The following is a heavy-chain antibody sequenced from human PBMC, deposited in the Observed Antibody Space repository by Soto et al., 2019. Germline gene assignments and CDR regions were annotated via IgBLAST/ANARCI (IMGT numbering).Heavy chain of an antibody. CDR2: ISAYNVNT. Sequence: QVQLVQSGAEVKKPGASVKVSFKAPVYNFTSYGISWVRQAPGQVLEWMGWISAYNVNTNYAQKLQGRVTMTTDTSTSTGYMELRSLRSDDTAVYYCARDTVTTIDYWGQGTLVTVSS. CDR1: VYNFTSYG. CDR3: ARDTVTTIDY. V-gene: IGHV1-18*01. D-gene: IGHD4-4*01. J-gene: IGHJ4*02.